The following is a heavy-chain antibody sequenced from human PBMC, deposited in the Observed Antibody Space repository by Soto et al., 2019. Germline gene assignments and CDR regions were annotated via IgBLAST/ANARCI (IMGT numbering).Heavy chain of an antibody. Sequence: PGGSLRLSCAASGFTFSTYAMSWVRQTPGKGLEWVSAISGSGANTYYADSVKGRFTISRDNSKNTLYLQTNSLRAEDTAVYYCAKEETNGITIFLDYWGQGALVTVSS. CDR3: AKEETNGITIFLDY. CDR2: ISGSGANT. J-gene: IGHJ4*02. CDR1: GFTFSTYA. V-gene: IGHV3-23*01. D-gene: IGHD3-3*01.